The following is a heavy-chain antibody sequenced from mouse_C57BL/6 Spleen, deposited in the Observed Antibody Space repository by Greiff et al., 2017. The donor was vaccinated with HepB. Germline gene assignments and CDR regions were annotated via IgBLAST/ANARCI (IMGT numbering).Heavy chain of an antibody. J-gene: IGHJ4*01. D-gene: IGHD4-1*01. CDR2: IYPRDGST. V-gene: IGHV1-85*01. CDR1: GYTFTSYD. CDR3: ARSGLGDYYAMDY. Sequence: VKLQESGPELVKPGASVKLSCKASGYTFTSYDINWVKQRPGQGLEWIGWIYPRDGSTKYNEKFKGKATLTVDTSSSTAYMELHSLTSEDSAVYFCARSGLGDYYAMDYWGQGTSVTVSS.